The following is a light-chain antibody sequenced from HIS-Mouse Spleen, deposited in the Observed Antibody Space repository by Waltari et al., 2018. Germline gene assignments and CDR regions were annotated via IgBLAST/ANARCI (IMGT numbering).Light chain of an antibody. Sequence: DIQMTQSPSSLSASLGDRVTITCRASQSISSYLNWYQQKPGKAPKHLIYAASSLQSGAPSRFSGSGSGTDFTLTISSLQAEDVATYYGQQSYSTPITFGQGTRLEIK. CDR3: QQSYSTPIT. V-gene: IGKV1-39*01. CDR2: AAS. J-gene: IGKJ5*01. CDR1: QSISSY.